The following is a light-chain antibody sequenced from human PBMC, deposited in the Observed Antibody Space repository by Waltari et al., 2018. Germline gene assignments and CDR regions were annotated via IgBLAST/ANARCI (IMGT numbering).Light chain of an antibody. CDR3: AAWDDSLSGRV. CDR2: RNN. J-gene: IGLJ3*02. Sequence: QSVLTQPPSAYGTPGQRVTLSCSGTRSNIGTKYLYWYQQLPGTPPNPPSYRNNQRPSGVPDRFSGSKSCTSASLAITGLRSEDEADYYCAAWDDSLSGRVFGGGTKVTVL. CDR1: RSNIGTKY. V-gene: IGLV1-47*01.